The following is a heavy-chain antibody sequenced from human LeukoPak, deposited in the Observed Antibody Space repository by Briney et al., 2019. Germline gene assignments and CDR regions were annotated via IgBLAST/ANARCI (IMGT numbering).Heavy chain of an antibody. CDR3: ARDADTSSRYSRFDY. Sequence: GGSLRLSCGASGFTFSDYYMSWIRQTPGKGLEWLAYISSSGSSIDYADSLKGRFTISRDNSKNTLYLQMNSLRAEDTAVYYCARDADTSSRYSRFDYWGQGTLVTVSS. V-gene: IGHV3-11*04. CDR1: GFTFSDYY. J-gene: IGHJ4*02. CDR2: ISSSGSSI. D-gene: IGHD3-22*01.